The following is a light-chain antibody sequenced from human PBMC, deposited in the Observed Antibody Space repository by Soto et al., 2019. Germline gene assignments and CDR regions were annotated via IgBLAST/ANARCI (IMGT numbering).Light chain of an antibody. Sequence: LTQPPSASGTPGQRVTISCSGSSSNIGSNYVYWYQQLPGMAPKLLIYRNNQRPSGVPDRFSGSKSGTSASLAISGLRSEDEADYYCAAWDDSLSGVVFGGGTKLTVL. J-gene: IGLJ2*01. CDR3: AAWDDSLSGVV. V-gene: IGLV1-47*01. CDR1: SSNIGSNY. CDR2: RNN.